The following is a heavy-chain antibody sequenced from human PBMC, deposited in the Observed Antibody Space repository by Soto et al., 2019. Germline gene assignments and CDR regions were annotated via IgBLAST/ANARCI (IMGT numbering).Heavy chain of an antibody. CDR3: AKDLYIRPFDGMDV. V-gene: IGHV3-30*18. D-gene: IGHD1-20*01. CDR1: GFTFSSYG. Sequence: GGSLRLSCAASGFTFSSYGMHWVRQAPGKGLEWVSVISYDGSNKYYADSVKGRFTISRDNSKNTLYLQMNSLRAEDTAVYYCAKDLYIRPFDGMDVSGQGTTVTVSS. CDR2: ISYDGSNK. J-gene: IGHJ6*02.